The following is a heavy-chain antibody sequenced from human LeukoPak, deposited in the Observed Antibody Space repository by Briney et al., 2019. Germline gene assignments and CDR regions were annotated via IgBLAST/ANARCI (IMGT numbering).Heavy chain of an antibody. J-gene: IGHJ5*02. Sequence: PSETLSLTCTVYDGSFSGYYWSWIRQPPGKGLEWIGEINHSGGTNYNPSLKSRVTISVDTSKNQFSLQLNSVTPEDTAVYYCAREDEVGTTWSWFDPWGQGTPVTVSS. CDR1: DGSFSGYY. CDR3: AREDEVGTTWSWFDP. CDR2: INHSGGT. D-gene: IGHD1-26*01. V-gene: IGHV4-34*01.